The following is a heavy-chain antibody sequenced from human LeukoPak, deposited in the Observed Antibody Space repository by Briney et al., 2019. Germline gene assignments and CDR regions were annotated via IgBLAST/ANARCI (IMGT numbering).Heavy chain of an antibody. CDR3: ARDVSSGWYGGYYYYMDV. CDR2: MNPNSGNT. V-gene: IGHV1-8*02. D-gene: IGHD6-19*01. Sequence: ASVKVSCKASGYTFTSYDINWVRQATGQGLEWMGWMNPNSGNTGYAQKFQGRVTMTTDTSTSTAYMELRSLRSDDTAVYYCARDVSSGWYGGYYYYMDVWGKGTTVTVSS. J-gene: IGHJ6*03. CDR1: GYTFTSYD.